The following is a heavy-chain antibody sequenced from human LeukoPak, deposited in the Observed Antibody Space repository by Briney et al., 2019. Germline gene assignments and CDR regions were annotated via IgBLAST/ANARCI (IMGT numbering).Heavy chain of an antibody. CDR1: GDSISSSSYY. J-gene: IGHJ4*02. D-gene: IGHD3-10*01. CDR2: IFYSGST. V-gene: IGHV4-39*01. CDR3: ARHNRLFGEADY. Sequence: SETLSLTCTGPGDSISSSSYYWGWIRQPPGKGLEWIGSIFYSGSTYDNPSLKSRLTISVDTSKNQFSLKLSSVTAADTAVYYCARHNRLFGEADYWGQGTLVTVSS.